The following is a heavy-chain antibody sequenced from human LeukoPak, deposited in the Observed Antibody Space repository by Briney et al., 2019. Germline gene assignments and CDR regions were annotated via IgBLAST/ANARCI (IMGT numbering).Heavy chain of an antibody. CDR3: ATSSPSAVFSIDY. V-gene: IGHV1-2*02. CDR1: GYTLSAYS. D-gene: IGHD6-6*01. J-gene: IGHJ4*02. CDR2: INPNSGGT. Sequence: ASVKVSCKTSGYTLSAYSMHWVRQAPGQGLQWLGWINPNSGGTILPQQFRGRLTLMRDMSVSTAFLDLSGLTSDDTAVYYCATSSPSAVFSIDYWGQGTLVIVSS.